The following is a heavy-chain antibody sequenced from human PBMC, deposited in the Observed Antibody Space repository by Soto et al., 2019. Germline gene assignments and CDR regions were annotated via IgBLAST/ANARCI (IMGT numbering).Heavy chain of an antibody. CDR1: GYTFSNYA. J-gene: IGHJ5*02. D-gene: IGHD2-2*01. Sequence: QVQLVQSGAEVKKPGASVKLSCKASGYTFSNYAVQWVCQAPGQSLEWMGWIHAGNGDTKYSQKFHDRVTITRDTSASTAYMELSSLRSEDTAIYYCARVPRYTSDIVQVPAVMFEDWFVPWGQGTLVTVSS. CDR2: IHAGNGDT. V-gene: IGHV1-3*01. CDR3: ARVPRYTSDIVQVPAVMFEDWFVP.